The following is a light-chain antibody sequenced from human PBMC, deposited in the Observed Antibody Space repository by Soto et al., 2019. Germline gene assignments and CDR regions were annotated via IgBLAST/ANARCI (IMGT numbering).Light chain of an antibody. CDR3: HQYGSSLWT. V-gene: IGKV3-20*01. CDR1: QSVSSSY. CDR2: GAS. Sequence: IVLTQSPCTLSLSPGERATLSCRASQSVSSSYLAWYPQKPGQAPRLLLYGASSRATGIPDRFSGSGSGTDFTLTISRLEPEDLAVYYCHQYGSSLWTFGQGTKVEIK. J-gene: IGKJ1*01.